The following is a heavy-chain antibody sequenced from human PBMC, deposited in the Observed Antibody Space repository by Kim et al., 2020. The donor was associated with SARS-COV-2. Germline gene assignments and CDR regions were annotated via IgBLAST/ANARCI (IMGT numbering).Heavy chain of an antibody. D-gene: IGHD6-13*01. CDR2: MNPNSGNT. Sequence: ASVKVSCKASGYTFTSYDINWVRQATGQGLEWMGWMNPNSGNTGYAQKFQGRVTMTRNTSISTAYMELSSLRSEDTAVYYCASYRSYSSSWYKLQYYYYGMDVWGQGTTVTVSS. J-gene: IGHJ6*02. CDR1: GYTFTSYD. V-gene: IGHV1-8*01. CDR3: ASYRSYSSSWYKLQYYYYGMDV.